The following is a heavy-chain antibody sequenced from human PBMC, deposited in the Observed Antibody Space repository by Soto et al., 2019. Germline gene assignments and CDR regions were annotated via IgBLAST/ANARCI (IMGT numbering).Heavy chain of an antibody. V-gene: IGHV4-59*01. CDR2: IYYSGST. Sequence: PSETLSLTCTVSGGSISSYYWSWIRQPPGKGLEWIGYIYYSGSTNYNPSLKSQVTISVDTSKNQFSLKLSSVTAADTAVYYCARAERGRYCSGGSCYPRPYYYYGMDVWGQGTTVTSP. D-gene: IGHD2-15*01. J-gene: IGHJ6*02. CDR1: GGSISSYY. CDR3: ARAERGRYCSGGSCYPRPYYYYGMDV.